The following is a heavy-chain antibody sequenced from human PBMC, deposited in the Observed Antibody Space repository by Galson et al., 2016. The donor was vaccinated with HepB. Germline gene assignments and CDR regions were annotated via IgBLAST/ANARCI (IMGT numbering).Heavy chain of an antibody. J-gene: IGHJ3*02. Sequence: SLRLSCAASGFTFSTFWMHWVRQAPGKGLVWVSRISTDGTITTYADSVKGRITISRDNAKNTLYLQMNRLRADDTAVYYCGRTVIPSSPAFDIWGPGTMVTVSS. D-gene: IGHD4-11*01. CDR2: ISTDGTIT. CDR1: GFTFSTFW. CDR3: GRTVIPSSPAFDI. V-gene: IGHV3-74*01.